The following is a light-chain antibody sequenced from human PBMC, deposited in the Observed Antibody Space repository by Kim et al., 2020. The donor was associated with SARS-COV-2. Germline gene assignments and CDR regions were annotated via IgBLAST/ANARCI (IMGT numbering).Light chain of an antibody. CDR2: KDN. V-gene: IGLV3-1*01. CDR3: QAWDTSTAV. Sequence: VSPGQTANITCAGDKLGDKFACWYQQKAGQSPVLVIYKDNKRPSGIPERFSGSNSGNTATLTISGTQAMDVADYYCQAWDTSTAVFGTGTKVTVL. J-gene: IGLJ1*01. CDR1: KLGDKF.